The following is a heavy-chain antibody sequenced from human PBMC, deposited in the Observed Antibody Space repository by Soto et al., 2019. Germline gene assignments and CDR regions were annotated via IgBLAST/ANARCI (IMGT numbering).Heavy chain of an antibody. V-gene: IGHV1-18*01. D-gene: IGHD2-15*01. CDR1: GYTFNDFG. J-gene: IGHJ4*02. CDR3: ARDIAFDIDY. CDR2: IYSKAGKM. Sequence: QVHLLQSGAEVQKPGASVKVSCKTSGYTFNDFGITWVRQAPGLGREWLGWIYSKAGKMNFAPKFQNRVIMTTDTSTSTAFMELTSLTFDDSAIYFCARDIAFDIDYWGQGTLVTVS.